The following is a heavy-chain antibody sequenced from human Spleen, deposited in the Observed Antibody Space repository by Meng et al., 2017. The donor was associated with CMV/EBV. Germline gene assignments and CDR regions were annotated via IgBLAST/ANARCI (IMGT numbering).Heavy chain of an antibody. CDR3: AHAGHESSDSLLYFDY. CDR1: GYTFTIYD. CDR2: MNPNIGNT. D-gene: IGHD3-22*01. Sequence: QVQLVQSGAEVKKPGASVKVSCKASGYTFTIYDINWLRQATGQGLEWMGWMNPNIGNTGYAQKFQSRVTITKDTSKNQVVFRMTNMDPVDTATYYCAHAGHESSDSLLYFDYWGQGTLVTVSS. V-gene: IGHV1-8*01. J-gene: IGHJ4*02.